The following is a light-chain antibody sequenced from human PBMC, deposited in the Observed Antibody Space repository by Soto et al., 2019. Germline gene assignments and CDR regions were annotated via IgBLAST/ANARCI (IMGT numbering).Light chain of an antibody. V-gene: IGLV1-47*01. Sequence: QSVLTQPPSASGTPGQRVTISCFGSSSNIGSNYVYWYQQLPGTAPKLLIYRNNQRPSGVPDRFSGSKSGTSASLAISGLRSEDEADYYCAAWDDSLSGPCVFGTGTKLTVL. J-gene: IGLJ1*01. CDR3: AAWDDSLSGPCV. CDR1: SSNIGSNY. CDR2: RNN.